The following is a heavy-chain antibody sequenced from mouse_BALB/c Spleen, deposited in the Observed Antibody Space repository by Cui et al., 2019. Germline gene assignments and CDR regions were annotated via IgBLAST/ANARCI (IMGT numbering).Heavy chain of an antibody. CDR2: IDPNSGGT. CDR3: ARYDYYGSSYFDY. Sequence: VLLQQPAEQLENAGALLKLSCKASGYTFTSYWMHWVKQRPGRGLEWIGRIDPNSGGTKYNEKFKSKATLTVDKPSSTAYMQLSSLTSEDSAVYYCARYDYYGSSYFDYWGQGTTLTVSS. V-gene: IGHV1-72*01. D-gene: IGHD1-1*01. CDR1: GYTFTSYW. J-gene: IGHJ2*01.